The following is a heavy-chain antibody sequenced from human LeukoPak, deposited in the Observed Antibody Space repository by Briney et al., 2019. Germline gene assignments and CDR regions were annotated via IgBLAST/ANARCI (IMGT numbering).Heavy chain of an antibody. V-gene: IGHV1-2*02. D-gene: IGHD6-13*01. CDR1: GYTFTGYY. J-gene: IGHJ4*02. Sequence: GASVKVSCKASGYTFTGYYMHWVRQAPGQGLEWMGWINPNSGGTNYAQKFQGRVTMTRDTSISTAYMELSRLRSDDTAVYYCARGDSSSWYYFDYRGQGTLVTVSS. CDR2: INPNSGGT. CDR3: ARGDSSSWYYFDY.